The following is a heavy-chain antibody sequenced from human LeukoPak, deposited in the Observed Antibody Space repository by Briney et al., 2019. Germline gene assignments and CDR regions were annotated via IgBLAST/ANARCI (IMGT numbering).Heavy chain of an antibody. CDR1: GGSISSYY. V-gene: IGHV4-59*08. J-gene: IGHJ4*02. Sequence: SETLSLTCTVSGGSISSYYWSWIRQPPGKGLEWIGYIYYSGSTNYNPSLKSRVTISVDTSKNQFSLKLSSVTAADTAVYYCNYYDSSGYYEQGGYXGXGTLVTVSS. CDR3: NYYDSSGYYEQGGY. D-gene: IGHD3-22*01. CDR2: IYYSGST.